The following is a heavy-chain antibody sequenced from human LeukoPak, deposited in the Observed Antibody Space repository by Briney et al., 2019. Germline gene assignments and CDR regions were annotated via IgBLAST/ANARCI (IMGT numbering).Heavy chain of an antibody. CDR3: ATEVREQGYCSSTSCLGYYYMDV. CDR1: GYTFTSYG. J-gene: IGHJ6*03. V-gene: IGHV1-18*01. D-gene: IGHD2-2*01. Sequence: GASVKVSCKASGYTFTSYGINWVRQAPGQGLEWMGWINVYNGNTIYAQHLRGRVTMTEDTSTDTAYMELSSLRSEDTAVYYCATEVREQGYCSSTSCLGYYYMDVWGKGTTVTVSS. CDR2: INVYNGNT.